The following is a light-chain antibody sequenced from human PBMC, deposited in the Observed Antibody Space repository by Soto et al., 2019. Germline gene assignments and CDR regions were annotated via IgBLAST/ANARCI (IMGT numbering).Light chain of an antibody. Sequence: DIQMTQCPSTLSASVGDRVTITCRASQSIDSWLAWYQQKPGKAPNLLICKASSLESGVPSRFSGSGSGTEFTLTISSLQPDDFATYYCQQYNSYSSGTFGQGTKVDIK. CDR2: KAS. CDR1: QSIDSW. J-gene: IGKJ1*01. V-gene: IGKV1-5*03. CDR3: QQYNSYSSGT.